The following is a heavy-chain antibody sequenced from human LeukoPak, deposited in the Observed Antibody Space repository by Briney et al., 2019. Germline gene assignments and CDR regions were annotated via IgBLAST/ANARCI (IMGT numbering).Heavy chain of an antibody. CDR3: AREVRGDIVVVPAASVGAFDI. J-gene: IGHJ3*02. CDR1: GYSISSGYY. CDR2: IYHSGST. V-gene: IGHV4-38-2*02. D-gene: IGHD2-2*01. Sequence: PSETLSLTCTVSGYSISSGYYWGWIRQPPGKGLEWIGSIYHSGSTYYNPSLKSRVTISVDTSKNQFSLKLSSVTAADTAVYYCAREVRGDIVVVPAASVGAFDIWGQGTMVTVSS.